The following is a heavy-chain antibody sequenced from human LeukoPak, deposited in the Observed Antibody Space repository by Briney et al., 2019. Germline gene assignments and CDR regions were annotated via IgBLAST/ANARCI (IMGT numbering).Heavy chain of an antibody. Sequence: SETLSLTCIVSGGSISSDSYYWSWIRQPAGKGLEWIGRVYTSGITNYNPSLKSRVTISVDTSKNQFSLRLSSVTAADTAVYYCAXXGXXXLDXW. CDR3: AXXGXXXLDX. CDR2: VYTSGIT. CDR1: GGSISSDSYY. J-gene: IGHJ4*01. D-gene: IGHD3-22*01. V-gene: IGHV4-61*02.